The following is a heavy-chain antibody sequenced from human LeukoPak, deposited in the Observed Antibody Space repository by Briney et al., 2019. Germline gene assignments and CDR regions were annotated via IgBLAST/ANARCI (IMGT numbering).Heavy chain of an antibody. V-gene: IGHV3-30*02. Sequence: GGSLRLSCAASGFTFSSYGMHWVRQAPGKGLEWVAFIRYDGSNKYYADSVKGRFTISRDNSKNTLYLQVNSLRAEDTAVYYCAKDSNYDYVWGSYRPKGDAFDIWGQGTMVTVSS. J-gene: IGHJ3*02. CDR1: GFTFSSYG. D-gene: IGHD3-16*02. CDR3: AKDSNYDYVWGSYRPKGDAFDI. CDR2: IRYDGSNK.